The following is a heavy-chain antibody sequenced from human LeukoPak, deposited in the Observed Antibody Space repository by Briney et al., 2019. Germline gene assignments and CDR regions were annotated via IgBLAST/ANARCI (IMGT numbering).Heavy chain of an antibody. J-gene: IGHJ4*02. D-gene: IGHD6-13*01. CDR2: MNPNSGNT. V-gene: IGHV1-8*01. Sequence: ASVKVSCKASLYTLPSYDINWVRQDTGQGLEWMGWMNPNSGNTGYAHKFQGRVTMTRNTSISTAYMDLRSLRSEGTAVYYCVRGPGSCWWTLDYWGQGTLVTVSS. CDR3: VRGPGSCWWTLDY. CDR1: LYTLPSYD.